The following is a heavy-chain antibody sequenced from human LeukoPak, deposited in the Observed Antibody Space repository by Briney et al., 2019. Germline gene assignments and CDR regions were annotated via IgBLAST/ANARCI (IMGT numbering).Heavy chain of an antibody. J-gene: IGHJ5*02. D-gene: IGHD5-12*01. CDR1: VGSLSGYY. V-gene: IGHV4-34*01. Sequence: PSETLSLTCAVYVGSLSGYYWSWIRQPPGQGVEGIGEMNHSGSTNYNPSLKSRVTISVDTSKNQFSLKLSSVTAADTAVYYCARGRRGGYSGLQREPNWFDPWGQGTLVTVSS. CDR3: ARGRRGGYSGLQREPNWFDP. CDR2: MNHSGST.